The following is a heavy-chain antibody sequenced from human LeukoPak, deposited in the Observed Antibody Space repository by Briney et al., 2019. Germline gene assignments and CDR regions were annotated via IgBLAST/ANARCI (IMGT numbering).Heavy chain of an antibody. CDR2: INPSGGST. Sequence: ASVKVSCKASGYTFTSYYMHWVRQAPEQGLEWMGIINPSGGSTSYAQKFQGRVTMTRDTSTSTVYMELSSLRSEDTAVYYCARDQTPTGGSFRSYYMDVWGKGTTVTVSS. CDR1: GYTFTSYY. J-gene: IGHJ6*03. V-gene: IGHV1-46*03. CDR3: ARDQTPTGGSFRSYYMDV. D-gene: IGHD2-15*01.